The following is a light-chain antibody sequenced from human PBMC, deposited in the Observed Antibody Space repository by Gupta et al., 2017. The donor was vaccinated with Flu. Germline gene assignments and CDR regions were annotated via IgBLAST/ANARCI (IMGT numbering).Light chain of an antibody. V-gene: IGKV1D-16*01. Sequence: PSSLSASIGDRVTITCRASQGIGNGLAWYQQKPEKAPKSLIYGASKVQGGVTSRFSGSGSETDFTLTISSLDPEDFATYYCQQYRTYPITFGGGTKVE. CDR2: GAS. J-gene: IGKJ4*01. CDR3: QQYRTYPIT. CDR1: QGIGNG.